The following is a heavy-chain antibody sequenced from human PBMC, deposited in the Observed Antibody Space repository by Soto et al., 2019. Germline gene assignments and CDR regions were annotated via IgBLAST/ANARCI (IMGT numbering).Heavy chain of an antibody. J-gene: IGHJ4*02. CDR1: GFTFSSYS. CDR2: ISSSSSYI. CDR3: GSDYGDSLVDV. D-gene: IGHD4-17*01. Sequence: PGGSLRLSCAASGFTFSSYSMNWVRQAPGKGLEWVSSISSSSSYIYYADSVKGRFTISRDNAKNSLYLQKNSLRAEDTVMYYCGSDYGDSLVDVWGQGTMVTVYS. V-gene: IGHV3-21*01.